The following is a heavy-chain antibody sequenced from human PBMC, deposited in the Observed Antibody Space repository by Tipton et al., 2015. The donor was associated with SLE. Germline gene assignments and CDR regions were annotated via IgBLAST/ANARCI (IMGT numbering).Heavy chain of an antibody. CDR1: GGSISGPYH. CDR3: ARDKNGDYYDY. V-gene: IGHV4-61*09. J-gene: IGHJ4*02. D-gene: IGHD4-17*01. Sequence: TLSLTCTVSGGSISGPYHWSWIRQPAGKGLEWIGHIYATGITNYNPSLKSRVTISVDTSKNQFSLKLSFVTAADTAVYYCARDKNGDYYDYWGQGTLVTVSS. CDR2: IYATGIT.